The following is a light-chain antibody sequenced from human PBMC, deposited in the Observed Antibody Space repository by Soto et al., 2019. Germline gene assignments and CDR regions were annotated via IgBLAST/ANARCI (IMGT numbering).Light chain of an antibody. CDR2: GVS. CDR3: QQYSERWT. V-gene: IGKV3-15*01. Sequence: EVVMTQSPATLSVSPGERVTLSCRASKSVNSNLAWYQQKPGQPPRLLISGVSTRATGIPARFSGSGSGTEFTLTISSLQCEDFAVYFCQQYSERWTFGQGTKVEIK. CDR1: KSVNSN. J-gene: IGKJ1*01.